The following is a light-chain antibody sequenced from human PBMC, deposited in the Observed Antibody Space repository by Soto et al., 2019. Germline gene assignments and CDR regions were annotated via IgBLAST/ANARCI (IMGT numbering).Light chain of an antibody. Sequence: QSVLTQPASVSGSPGQSITISCTGTSSDVGGYNYVSWYQQHPGKAPKLMIYDVSNRPSGVSNRFSGSKSGNTASLTISGLQAEDEADYYCSSYTSGSTLVFGTGTKLTVL. J-gene: IGLJ1*01. CDR1: SSDVGGYNY. CDR3: SSYTSGSTLV. V-gene: IGLV2-14*01. CDR2: DVS.